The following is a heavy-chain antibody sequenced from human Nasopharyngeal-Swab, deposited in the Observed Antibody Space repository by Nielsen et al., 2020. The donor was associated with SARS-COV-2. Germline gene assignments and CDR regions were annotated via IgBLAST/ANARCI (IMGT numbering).Heavy chain of an antibody. D-gene: IGHD4-23*01. V-gene: IGHV3-33*01. CDR2: LWHDGSNV. J-gene: IGHJ4*02. Sequence: GESLKISCAASGFSFSTYGMHWVRQAPGQGPEWVAVLWHDGSNVGYADSVKGRFSISRDNSKNTLYLQMNGLRAEDTAMYYCARDLVRVWSYVGTLDYWGQGTLVTVSS. CDR1: GFSFSTYG. CDR3: ARDLVRVWSYVGTLDY.